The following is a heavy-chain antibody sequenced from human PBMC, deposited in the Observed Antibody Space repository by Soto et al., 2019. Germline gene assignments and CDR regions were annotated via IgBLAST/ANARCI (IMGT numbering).Heavy chain of an antibody. J-gene: IGHJ3*02. CDR1: GFTFSDYY. Sequence: QVQLVESGGGLVKPGGSLRLSCAASGFTFSDYYMSWIRQAPGKGLEWDSYISSSSSYTNYADSVKGRFTISRDNAKNSLYLQMYSQRAESTAVYYCARDRRGGIATPPDAFDIWGQGTMVNVSS. CDR2: ISSSSSYT. D-gene: IGHD2-21*01. V-gene: IGHV3-11*06. CDR3: ARDRRGGIATPPDAFDI.